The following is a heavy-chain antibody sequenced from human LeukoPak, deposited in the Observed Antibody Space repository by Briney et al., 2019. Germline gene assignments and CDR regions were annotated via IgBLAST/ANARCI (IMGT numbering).Heavy chain of an antibody. CDR3: AKDRDYDFWRGYQNWFDP. D-gene: IGHD3-3*01. Sequence: GGSLRLSCAASGFTSSSYAMSWVRQAPGKGLEWVSAISGSGGSTYYADSVKGRFTISRDNSKNTLYLQMNSLRAEDTAVYYCAKDRDYDFWRGYQNWFDPWGQGTLVTVSS. CDR1: GFTSSSYA. V-gene: IGHV3-23*01. J-gene: IGHJ5*02. CDR2: ISGSGGST.